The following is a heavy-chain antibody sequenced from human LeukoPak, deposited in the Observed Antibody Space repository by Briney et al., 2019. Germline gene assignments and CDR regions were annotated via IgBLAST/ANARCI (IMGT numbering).Heavy chain of an antibody. Sequence: SETLSLTCAVSGYSISSGYYWGWIRQPPGKGLEWIGSIYHSGSTYYNPSLKSRVTISVDTSKNQFSLKLSSVTAADTAVYYCAREQYCSSTSCPFGYWGQGTLITLSS. V-gene: IGHV4-38-2*02. J-gene: IGHJ4*02. D-gene: IGHD2-2*01. CDR3: AREQYCSSTSCPFGY. CDR1: GYSISSGYY. CDR2: IYHSGST.